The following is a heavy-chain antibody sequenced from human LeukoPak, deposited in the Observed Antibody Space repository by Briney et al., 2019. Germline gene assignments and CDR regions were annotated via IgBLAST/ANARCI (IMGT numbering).Heavy chain of an antibody. D-gene: IGHD6-19*01. CDR3: ARDVPGIAVAGTLHGWYFDL. Sequence: SETLSLTCTVSGGSISSYYWSWIRQPAGKGLEWIGRIYTSGSTNYNPSLKSRVTMSVDTSKNQFSLKLSSVTAADTAVYYCARDVPGIAVAGTLHGWYFDLWGRGTLVTVSS. J-gene: IGHJ2*01. V-gene: IGHV4-4*07. CDR2: IYTSGST. CDR1: GGSISSYY.